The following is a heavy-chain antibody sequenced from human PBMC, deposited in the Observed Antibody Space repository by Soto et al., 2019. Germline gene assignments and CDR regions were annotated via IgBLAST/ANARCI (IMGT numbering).Heavy chain of an antibody. CDR3: ARGARRRGYYYGMDV. V-gene: IGHV1-2*04. Sequence: ASVKVSCKASGYTFTVYYMHWVVQSPVQGLEWMGWINPNSGGTNYAQKFQGWVTMTRDTSISTAYMELSRLRSDDTAVYYCARGARRRGYYYGMDVWGQGTTVTVSS. CDR1: GYTFTVYY. D-gene: IGHD6-6*01. CDR2: INPNSGGT. J-gene: IGHJ6*02.